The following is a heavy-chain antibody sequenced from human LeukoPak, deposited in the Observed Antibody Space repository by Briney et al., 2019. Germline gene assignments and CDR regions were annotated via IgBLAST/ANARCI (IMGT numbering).Heavy chain of an antibody. D-gene: IGHD3-3*01. J-gene: IGHJ4*02. V-gene: IGHV4-34*01. Sequence: PSETLSLTCAVYGGSFSGYYWSWIRQPPGKGLEWIGEINHSGSTNYNPSLKSRVTISVDTSKNQFSLKLSSVTAADTAVYYCASATLRTRYFDYGGQGTLVTVSS. CDR2: INHSGST. CDR1: GGSFSGYY. CDR3: ASATLRTRYFDY.